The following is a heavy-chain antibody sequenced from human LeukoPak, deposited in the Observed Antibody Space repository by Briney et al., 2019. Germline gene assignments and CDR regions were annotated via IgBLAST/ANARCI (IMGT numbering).Heavy chain of an antibody. CDR3: ARDLGYYGLSY. V-gene: IGHV4-31*03. Sequence: PSETLSLTRTVSGGSISSGGYYWSWIRQHPGKGLEWIGYIHYSGSTYYNPSLNSRITISIDTSKGQFSLKLSSVTAADTAVYYCARDLGYYGLSYWGQGTLVTVSS. D-gene: IGHD3-10*01. CDR2: IHYSGST. J-gene: IGHJ4*02. CDR1: GGSISSGGYY.